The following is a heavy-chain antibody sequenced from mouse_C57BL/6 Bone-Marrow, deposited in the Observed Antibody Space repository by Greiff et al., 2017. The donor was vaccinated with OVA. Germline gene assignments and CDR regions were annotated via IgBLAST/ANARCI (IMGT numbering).Heavy chain of an antibody. D-gene: IGHD3-2*02. V-gene: IGHV3-6*01. CDR1: GYSITSGYY. J-gene: IGHJ4*01. Sequence: EVHLVESGPGLVKPSQSLSLTCSVTGYSITSGYYWNWIRQFPGNKLEWMGYISYDGSNNYNPSLKNRISITRDTSKNQFFLKLNSVTTEDTATYDCARGGNSSGYGFYAMDYWGQGTSVTVSS. CDR3: ARGGNSSGYGFYAMDY. CDR2: ISYDGSN.